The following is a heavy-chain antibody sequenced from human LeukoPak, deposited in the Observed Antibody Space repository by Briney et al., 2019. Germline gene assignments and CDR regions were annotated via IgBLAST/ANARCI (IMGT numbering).Heavy chain of an antibody. CDR1: GGSISSGDYY. V-gene: IGHV4-30-4*01. CDR2: IYYSEST. D-gene: IGHD6-13*01. CDR3: ARESRRTAAAGTIHWFDP. J-gene: IGHJ5*02. Sequence: SETLSLTCTVSGGSISSGDYYWSWIRQPPGKGLEWIGYIYYSESTYYNPSLKSRVTISVDTSKNQFSLKLSSVTAADTAVYYCARESRRTAAAGTIHWFDPWGQGTLVTVSS.